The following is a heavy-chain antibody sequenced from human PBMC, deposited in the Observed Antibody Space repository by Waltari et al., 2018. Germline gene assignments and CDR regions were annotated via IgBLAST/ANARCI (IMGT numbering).Heavy chain of an antibody. CDR3: ARGPDMWVGKMFDP. CDR2: INHSGST. J-gene: IGHJ5*02. D-gene: IGHD3-9*01. CDR1: GGSFRDYS. V-gene: IGHV4-34*01. Sequence: QVQLQQWGAGVLKPSETLSLRCAVYGGSFRDYSWSWIRQPPGKGLGWIGEINHSGSTNYNPSLKSRVTISVDMSKNQFSLKLSSVTAADTAVYYCARGPDMWVGKMFDPWGQGTLVTVSS.